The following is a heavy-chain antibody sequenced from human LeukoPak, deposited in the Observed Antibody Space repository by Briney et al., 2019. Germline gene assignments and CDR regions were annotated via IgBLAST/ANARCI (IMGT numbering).Heavy chain of an antibody. CDR3: ARDRPGIAVAGDAFDI. Sequence: PSETLSLTCTVSGGSISSYYWSWIRQPPGKGLEWIGYIYNRGSNTNYNPSLKSRVTISVDMSKNQFSLKLRSVTAAATAVYFCARDRPGIAVAGDAFDIWGRGTMVTVSS. CDR2: IYNRGSNT. D-gene: IGHD6-19*01. CDR1: GGSISSYY. V-gene: IGHV4-59*01. J-gene: IGHJ3*02.